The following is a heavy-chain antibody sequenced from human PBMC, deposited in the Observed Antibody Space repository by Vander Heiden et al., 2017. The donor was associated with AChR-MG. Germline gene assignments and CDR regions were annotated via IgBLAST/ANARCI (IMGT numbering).Heavy chain of an antibody. CDR1: GFTFRDYY. CDR3: ARCPQVFFNTPYFDY. J-gene: IGHJ4*02. Sequence: QVQLVESGGGLVKPGGSLRPSCDASGFTFRDYYMSWIGQAPGKGLEWLSYISGSANDIYYADSVKGRFTISRDNAKNSLYLQVNSLRAEDTAVYYCARCPQVFFNTPYFDYWGQGTLITVSS. V-gene: IGHV3-11*01. CDR2: ISGSANDI.